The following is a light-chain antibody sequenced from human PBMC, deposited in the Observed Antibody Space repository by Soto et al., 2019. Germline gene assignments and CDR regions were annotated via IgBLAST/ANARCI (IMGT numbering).Light chain of an antibody. V-gene: IGKV1-5*03. Sequence: DIQMTQSPSSLSASVGDRVTITCRASQGISTYLNWYQQKPGKAPKLLIYKASSLESGVPSRFSGSGSGTEFTLTISSLQPDDSATYYCQQYKSRRTFGQGTKVDIK. CDR3: QQYKSRRT. CDR2: KAS. J-gene: IGKJ1*01. CDR1: QGISTY.